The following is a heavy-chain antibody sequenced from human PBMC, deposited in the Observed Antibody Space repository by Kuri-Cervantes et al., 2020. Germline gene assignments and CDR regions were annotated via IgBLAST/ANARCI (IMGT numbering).Heavy chain of an antibody. D-gene: IGHD3-10*01. J-gene: IGHJ5*02. Sequence: SETLSLTCAVSGGSISGHYWGWIRQPPGKGLEWIGYIHFSGSTSYNPSLKSRVTISVDPSKNQFSLRVSSLTAADTAVYYCARELGVERLDPWGQGTLVTVSS. CDR3: ARELGVERLDP. CDR1: GGSISGHY. V-gene: IGHV4-59*11. CDR2: IHFSGST.